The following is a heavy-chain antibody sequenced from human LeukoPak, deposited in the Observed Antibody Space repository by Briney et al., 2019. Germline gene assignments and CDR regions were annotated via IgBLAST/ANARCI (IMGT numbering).Heavy chain of an antibody. Sequence: PSQSLSLTRTVAYESMSSSSHYCGWIRRPPGKGLEWIGSIDSDRNIHSYPSLDGRDTLSVDTSKIQFSLKLSSVTAADTAVYYCARTKYYFDSSDYFFFDPWGQGILVIVSS. CDR1: YESMSSSSHY. D-gene: IGHD3-22*01. J-gene: IGHJ5*02. CDR2: IDSDRNI. V-gene: IGHV4-39*01. CDR3: ARTKYYFDSSDYFFFDP.